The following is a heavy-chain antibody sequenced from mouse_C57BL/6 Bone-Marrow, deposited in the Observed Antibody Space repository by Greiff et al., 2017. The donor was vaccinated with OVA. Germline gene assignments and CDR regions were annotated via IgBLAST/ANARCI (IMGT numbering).Heavy chain of an antibody. Sequence: EVQLQQSGTVLARPGASVKMSCKTSGYTFTSYWMHWVKQRPGQGLEWIGAIYPGNSDTSYNQKFKGKAKLTAVTSASTAYMELSSLTNEDSAVYYCTRPPIYYYGSSPLWYFDVWGTGTTVTVSS. CDR3: TRPPIYYYGSSPLWYFDV. CDR1: GYTFTSYW. D-gene: IGHD1-1*01. CDR2: IYPGNSDT. V-gene: IGHV1-5*01. J-gene: IGHJ1*03.